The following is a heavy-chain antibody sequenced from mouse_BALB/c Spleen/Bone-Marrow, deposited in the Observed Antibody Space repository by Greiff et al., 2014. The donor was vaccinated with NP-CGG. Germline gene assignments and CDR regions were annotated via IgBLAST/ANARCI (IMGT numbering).Heavy chain of an antibody. J-gene: IGHJ4*01. CDR1: GFSLSRYS. V-gene: IGHV2-6-4*01. Sequence: QVHVKQSGPGLVAPSQSLSITCTVSGFSLSRYSVHWVRQPPGEGLEWLGVIWGGGNTDYNSALKSRLSITKDNSKSQVFLKMNSLQTDDTAMYYCARFITTGTMDCWGQGTSVTVSS. D-gene: IGHD1-1*01. CDR2: IWGGGNT. CDR3: ARFITTGTMDC.